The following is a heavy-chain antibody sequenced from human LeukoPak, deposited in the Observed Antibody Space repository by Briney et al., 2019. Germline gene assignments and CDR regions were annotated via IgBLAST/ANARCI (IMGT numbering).Heavy chain of an antibody. CDR3: ARDLQSAYCWEGDFDQ. CDR1: GFTSSTYG. Sequence: GGSLRLSCAASGFTSSTYGMSWVRQAPGKGLEWLSGIGGSGGGTHYADSVKGRFTISRDNSKNTLYLQLNSLSREDTAVYYCARDLQSAYCWEGDFDQWGQGTLVTVSS. CDR2: IGGSGGGT. V-gene: IGHV3-23*01. D-gene: IGHD3-3*01. J-gene: IGHJ4*02.